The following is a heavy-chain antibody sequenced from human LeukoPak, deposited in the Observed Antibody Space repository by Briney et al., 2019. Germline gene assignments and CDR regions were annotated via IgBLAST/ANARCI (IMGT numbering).Heavy chain of an antibody. Sequence: GGSLRLSCAASGFTFSSYWMSWVRQAPGKGLEWVANIKQDGSEKYYVDSVKGRFTISRDNAKNSLYLQMNSLRAEDTAVYYCARDRGRYYDSSGDNYWGQGTLVTVSS. V-gene: IGHV3-7*01. CDR1: GFTFSSYW. D-gene: IGHD3-22*01. CDR3: ARDRGRYYDSSGDNY. J-gene: IGHJ4*02. CDR2: IKQDGSEK.